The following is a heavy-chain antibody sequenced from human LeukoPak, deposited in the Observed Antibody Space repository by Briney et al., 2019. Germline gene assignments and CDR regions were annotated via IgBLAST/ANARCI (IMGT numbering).Heavy chain of an antibody. Sequence: PGGSLRLSCAASGFTFSNHEMNWARQAPGKGLEWVANIKQDGSEKYYVDSVKGRFTISRDNAKNSLYLQMNSLRAEDTAVYYCARDGSPFDFWGQGTLVTVSS. CDR1: GFTFSNHE. V-gene: IGHV3-7*04. CDR2: IKQDGSEK. J-gene: IGHJ4*02. CDR3: ARDGSPFDF. D-gene: IGHD6-13*01.